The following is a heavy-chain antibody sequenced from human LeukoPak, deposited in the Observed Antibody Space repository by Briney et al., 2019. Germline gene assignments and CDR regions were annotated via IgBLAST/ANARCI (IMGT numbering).Heavy chain of an antibody. J-gene: IGHJ4*02. CDR2: INPGDSDT. CDR3: ARHPITRYYDSSGDSAAGPDY. CDR1: GYSFATYW. Sequence: GESLKISCKGSGYSFATYWIGWVRQKPGKGLEWMGIINPGDSDTTYSPSFQGQVTISADKSISTAYLQWSGLKASDTAMYYCARHPITRYYDSSGDSAAGPDYWGQGTLVTVSS. D-gene: IGHD3-22*01. V-gene: IGHV5-51*01.